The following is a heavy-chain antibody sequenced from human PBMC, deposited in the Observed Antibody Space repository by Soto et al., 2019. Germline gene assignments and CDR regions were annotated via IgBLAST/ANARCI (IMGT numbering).Heavy chain of an antibody. CDR3: ARGIGLWLGELHGNLHY. Sequence: ASVKVSCKASGYTFTSYDINWVRQATGQGLEWMGWMNPNSGNTGYAQKFQGRVTMTRNTSISTAYMELSSLRSEDTAVYYCARGIGLWLGELHGNLHYWRQRTLVIASS. CDR1: GYTFTSYD. CDR2: MNPNSGNT. D-gene: IGHD3-10*01. V-gene: IGHV1-8*01. J-gene: IGHJ4*02.